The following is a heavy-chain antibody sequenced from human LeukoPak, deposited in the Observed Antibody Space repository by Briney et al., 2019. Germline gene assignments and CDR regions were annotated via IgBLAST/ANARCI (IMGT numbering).Heavy chain of an antibody. CDR1: VGSISSGAYY. J-gene: IGHJ5*02. V-gene: IGHV4-61*02. Sequence: SQTLSLTCTVSVGSISSGAYYWSWIRQPAGKGLEWIGRIYTSGSTNYNPSLKSRVTISVDTSKNRFSLKLSSVTAADTAVYYCAREPRLLRNWFDPWGQGTLVTVSS. D-gene: IGHD2-15*01. CDR3: AREPRLLRNWFDP. CDR2: IYTSGST.